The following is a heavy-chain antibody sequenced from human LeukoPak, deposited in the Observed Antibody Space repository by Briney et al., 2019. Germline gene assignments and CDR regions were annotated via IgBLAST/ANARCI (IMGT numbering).Heavy chain of an antibody. CDR2: IRSNGDTA. Sequence: PGGSLRLSCAASGFTFSRIAMTWVRQAPGKGLEWVSTIRSNGDTAYNADSVRGRFAISRDNSKNALFLQMNSLRVEDTAVYYCALGQELDDGVFDSWGQGTLVTVSS. V-gene: IGHV3-23*01. CDR1: GFTFSRIA. D-gene: IGHD1-1*01. J-gene: IGHJ4*02. CDR3: ALGQELDDGVFDS.